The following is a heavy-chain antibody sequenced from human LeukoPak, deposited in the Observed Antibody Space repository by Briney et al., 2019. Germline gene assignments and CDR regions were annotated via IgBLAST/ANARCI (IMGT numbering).Heavy chain of an antibody. Sequence: GGSLRLSCAASGFTVSSNYMSWVRQAPGKGLEWVSVIYSGGSTYYAESVQGRFTISRDNSKNTLYLQLNSLRAEDTAVYYCARDRIQLWLLDYWGQGTLVTVSS. D-gene: IGHD5-18*01. J-gene: IGHJ4*02. V-gene: IGHV3-66*01. CDR3: ARDRIQLWLLDY. CDR2: IYSGGST. CDR1: GFTVSSNY.